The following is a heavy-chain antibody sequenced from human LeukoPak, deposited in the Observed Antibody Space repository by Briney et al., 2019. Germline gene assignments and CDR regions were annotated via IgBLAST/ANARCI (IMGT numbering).Heavy chain of an antibody. CDR1: GYTFSSYW. D-gene: IGHD3-16*01. CDR3: ARGGGLDV. Sequence: GGSLRLSCAASGYTFSSYWMNWARQAPGKGLEWVASINHNGNVNYYVDSVKGRFTISRDNAKNSLYLQMSNLRAEDTAVYFCARGGGLDVWGQGATVTVSS. CDR2: INHNGNVN. V-gene: IGHV3-7*03. J-gene: IGHJ6*02.